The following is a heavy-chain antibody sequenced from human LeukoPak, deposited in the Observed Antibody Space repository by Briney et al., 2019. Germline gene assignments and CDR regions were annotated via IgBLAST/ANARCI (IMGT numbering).Heavy chain of an antibody. V-gene: IGHV3-30*02. CDR1: GSKFSSYG. D-gene: IGHD3-10*01. CDR2: IRYDGSNK. Sequence: PGGSLRLSCAASGSKFSSYGMHWVRQAPGKGLEWVAFIRYDGSNKYYADSVKGRFTISRYNSKNSLYLQMNSLRTEDTALYYCAKSASRFGELFKYFQHWGQGTLVTVSS. CDR3: AKSASRFGELFKYFQH. J-gene: IGHJ1*01.